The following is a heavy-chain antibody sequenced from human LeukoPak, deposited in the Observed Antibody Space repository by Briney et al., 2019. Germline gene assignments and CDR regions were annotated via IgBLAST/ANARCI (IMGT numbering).Heavy chain of an antibody. J-gene: IGHJ3*02. CDR1: GGSISSSSYY. CDR3: ARGHRLGSGVGDAFDI. D-gene: IGHD3-10*01. Sequence: SESLSLTCTVSGGSISSSSYYWGWIRQPPGKGLEWIGSIYYSGSTYYNPSLKSRVTISVDTSKNQFSLKLSSVTAADTAVYYCARGHRLGSGVGDAFDIWGQGTMVTVSS. CDR2: IYYSGST. V-gene: IGHV4-39*01.